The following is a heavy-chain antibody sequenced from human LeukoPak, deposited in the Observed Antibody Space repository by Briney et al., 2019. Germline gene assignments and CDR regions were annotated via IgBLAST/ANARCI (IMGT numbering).Heavy chain of an antibody. Sequence: PGGSLRLSCAASGFTVSSNYMSWVRQAPGKGLEWVSVIYSGGSTYYADSVKGRFTISRDNSKNTLYLQMNSLRAEDTAVYYCARPHDSSGYNNWFDPWGQGTLVTVSS. CDR2: IYSGGST. CDR1: GFTVSSNY. D-gene: IGHD3-22*01. J-gene: IGHJ5*02. CDR3: ARPHDSSGYNNWFDP. V-gene: IGHV3-66*04.